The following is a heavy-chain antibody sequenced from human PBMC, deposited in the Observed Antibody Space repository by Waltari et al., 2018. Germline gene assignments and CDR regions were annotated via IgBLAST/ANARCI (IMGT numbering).Heavy chain of an antibody. CDR2: INPNSGGT. J-gene: IGHJ4*02. CDR3: ARRKGLGEQLVGLDY. D-gene: IGHD6-13*01. CDR1: GYTFTGYY. V-gene: IGHV1-2*02. Sequence: QVQLVQSGAEVKKPGASVKVSCKASGYTFTGYYMHWVRQAPGQGLEWMGLINPNSGGTNYAQKFQGRVTMTRDTSISTAYMELSRLRSDDTAVYYCARRKGLGEQLVGLDYWGQGTLVTVSS.